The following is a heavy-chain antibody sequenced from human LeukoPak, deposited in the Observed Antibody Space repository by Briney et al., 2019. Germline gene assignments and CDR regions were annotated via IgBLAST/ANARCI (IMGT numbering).Heavy chain of an antibody. Sequence: GRSLRLSCAASGFTFSSYGMHWVRQAPGKGLEWVAVIWYDGSNKYYADSVKGRFTISRDNPKNTLYLQMNSLRAEDTAVYYCAKGTSGYDYIDYWGQGTLVTVSS. CDR2: IWYDGSNK. CDR3: AKGTSGYDYIDY. CDR1: GFTFSSYG. D-gene: IGHD5-12*01. V-gene: IGHV3-33*06. J-gene: IGHJ4*02.